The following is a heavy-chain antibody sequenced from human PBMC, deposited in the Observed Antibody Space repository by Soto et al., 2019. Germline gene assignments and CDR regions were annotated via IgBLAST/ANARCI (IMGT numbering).Heavy chain of an antibody. Sequence: GSLRLSSAASGFTFSNYAMNWVRQAPGKGLEWVSYISTGDSPIYYADSVKGRFTISRDNAKKSLYLQMISLRAEDTTVYYCATVCRFCSGSNSLYWGRGTLVTVSS. CDR2: ISTGDSPI. J-gene: IGHJ4*02. D-gene: IGHD2-15*01. CDR3: ATVCRFCSGSNSLY. V-gene: IGHV3-48*03. CDR1: GFTFSNYA.